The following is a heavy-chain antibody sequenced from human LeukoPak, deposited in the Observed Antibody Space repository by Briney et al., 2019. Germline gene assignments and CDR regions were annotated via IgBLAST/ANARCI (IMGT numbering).Heavy chain of an antibody. J-gene: IGHJ4*02. V-gene: IGHV3-7*02. CDR3: ARISYDSSGYYDY. Sequence: AGGSLRLSCAASGFTFSSYWMSWVRQAPGKGLEWVANIKQDGSEKYYVDSVKGRFTISRDNAKNTLYLQMNSLRAEDTAVYYCARISYDSSGYYDYWGQGTLVTVSS. CDR2: IKQDGSEK. CDR1: GFTFSSYW. D-gene: IGHD3-22*01.